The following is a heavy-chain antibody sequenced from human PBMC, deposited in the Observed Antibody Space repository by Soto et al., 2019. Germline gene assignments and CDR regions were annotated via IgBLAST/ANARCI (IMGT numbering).Heavy chain of an antibody. CDR1: GFTFSSYA. V-gene: IGHV3-30-3*01. Sequence: GGSLRLSCAASGFTFSSYAMHWVRQAPGKGLEWVAVISYDGSNKYYADSVKGRFTISRDNSKNTLYLQMNSLRAEDTAVYYCARDSHGIMDVWGQGTTVTVSS. CDR3: ARDSHGIMDV. CDR2: ISYDGSNK. D-gene: IGHD2-21*01. J-gene: IGHJ6*02.